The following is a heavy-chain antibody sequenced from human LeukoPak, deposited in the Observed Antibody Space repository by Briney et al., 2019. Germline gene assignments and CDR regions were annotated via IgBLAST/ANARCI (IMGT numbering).Heavy chain of an antibody. CDR3: ARVSGHPDYYDSSGYVGY. D-gene: IGHD3-22*01. J-gene: IGHJ4*02. CDR2: IYSGGST. Sequence: GSLRLSCAASGFTVSSNYMSWVRQAPGKGLEWVSVIYSGGSTYYADSVKGRFTISRDNSKNTLYLQMNSLRAEDTAVYYCARVSGHPDYYDSSGYVGYWGQGTLVTVSS. CDR1: GFTVSSNY. V-gene: IGHV3-53*01.